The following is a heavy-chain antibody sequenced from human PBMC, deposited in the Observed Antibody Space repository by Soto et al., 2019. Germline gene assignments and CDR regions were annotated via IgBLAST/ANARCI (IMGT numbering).Heavy chain of an antibody. J-gene: IGHJ5*02. Sequence: QVQLVQAGAAGKKPGPSVTVSCKASGGTFSSYATSCVLQAPGQGLEWMGGIIPISGKSNYAQKVQGRVTITADESTSTAYMELSSLRSEDTAVYYCARKDNSPTAWGQGTMVTVSS. D-gene: IGHD1-1*01. CDR2: IIPISGKS. CDR1: GGTFSSYA. CDR3: ARKDNSPTA. V-gene: IGHV1-69*12.